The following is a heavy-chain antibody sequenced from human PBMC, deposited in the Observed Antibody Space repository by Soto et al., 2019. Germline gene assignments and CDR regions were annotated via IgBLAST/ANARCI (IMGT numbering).Heavy chain of an antibody. D-gene: IGHD3-9*01. V-gene: IGHV3-64*01. J-gene: IGHJ4*02. CDR1: GFTFSSYA. Sequence: PGVSLRLSCAASGFTFSSYAMSWFRQAPGKGLEYVSAISSNGGSTYYANSVKGRFTISRDNSKNTLYLQMGSLRAEDMAVYYCARRGTAYYDILTGPLDYWGQGTLVTVSS. CDR2: ISSNGGST. CDR3: ARRGTAYYDILTGPLDY.